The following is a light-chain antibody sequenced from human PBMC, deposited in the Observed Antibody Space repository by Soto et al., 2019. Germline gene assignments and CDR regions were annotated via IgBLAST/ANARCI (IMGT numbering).Light chain of an antibody. Sequence: QSALTQPSSVSGSPGQSITISCTRGSSDVGGYNYVSWYQQHPGKAPKLMIYEVSNRPSGVSNRFSGSKSGNTASLTISGLQAEDEADYYCGSYTSSSTPYVFGTGTKLTVL. CDR2: EVS. CDR3: GSYTSSSTPYV. V-gene: IGLV2-14*01. J-gene: IGLJ1*01. CDR1: SSDVGGYNY.